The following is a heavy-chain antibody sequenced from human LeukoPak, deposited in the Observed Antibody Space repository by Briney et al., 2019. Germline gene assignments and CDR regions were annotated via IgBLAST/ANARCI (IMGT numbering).Heavy chain of an antibody. V-gene: IGHV3-23*01. CDR1: GFAFSSQD. CDR3: AKGARRTSGWYFFDY. CDR2: ISDSGART. Sequence: GGSLRLSCAASGFAFSSQDMGWVRKAPGKGLEWDSVISDSGARTYYADSVKGRFTISRDNSKNMLFLQMNSLRAEDTAVYYCAKGARRTSGWYFFDYWGQGTLVTVSS. D-gene: IGHD6-19*01. J-gene: IGHJ4*02.